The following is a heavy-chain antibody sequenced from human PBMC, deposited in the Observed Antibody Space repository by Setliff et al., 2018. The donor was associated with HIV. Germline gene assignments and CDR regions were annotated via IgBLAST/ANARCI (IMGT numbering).Heavy chain of an antibody. CDR1: GAYISSYY. CDR2: IYYSGNT. J-gene: IGHJ5*02. Sequence: SETLSLTCTVSGAYISSYYWSWIRQPPGKGLERIGDIYYSGNTHFNPSLKSRVTISLDTSKNQVFLKLTSVTAADTAVYYCARDLGRITLSGVNEGWFDPWGQGTLVTVSS. D-gene: IGHD3-3*01. CDR3: ARDLGRITLSGVNEGWFDP. V-gene: IGHV4-59*01.